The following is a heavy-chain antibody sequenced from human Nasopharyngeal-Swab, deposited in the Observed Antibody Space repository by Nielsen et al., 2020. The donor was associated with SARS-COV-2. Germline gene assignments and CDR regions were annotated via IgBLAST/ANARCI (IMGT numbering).Heavy chain of an antibody. CDR2: IKSKTDGGTT. D-gene: IGHD3-22*01. V-gene: IGHV3-15*01. CDR3: TTLDYYDSSGLSF. J-gene: IGHJ4*02. CDR1: GFTFSNAW. Sequence: GGSLRLSCAASGFTFSNAWMSWVRQVPGKGLEWVGRIKSKTDGGTTDYAAPVKGRFTISRDDSKNTLYLQMNSLKTEDTAVYYCTTLDYYDSSGLSFWGQGTLVTVSS.